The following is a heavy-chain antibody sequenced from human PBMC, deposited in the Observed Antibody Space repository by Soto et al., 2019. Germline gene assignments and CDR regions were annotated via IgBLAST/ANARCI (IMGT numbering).Heavy chain of an antibody. CDR3: ARVVMEGVPAAMPRYYYYYMDV. CDR2: IYHSGST. J-gene: IGHJ6*03. CDR1: SGSISSSNW. V-gene: IGHV4-4*02. D-gene: IGHD2-2*01. Sequence: PSETLSLTCAVSSGSISSSNWWSWVRQPPGKGLEWIGEIYHSGSTNYNPSLKSRVTISVDKSKNKFSLKLSSVTAADTAVYYCARVVMEGVPAAMPRYYYYYMDVWGKGTTVTVSS.